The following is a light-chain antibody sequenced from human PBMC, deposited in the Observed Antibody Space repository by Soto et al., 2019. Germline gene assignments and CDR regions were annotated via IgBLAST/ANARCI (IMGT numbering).Light chain of an antibody. V-gene: IGKV1-5*03. CDR1: QSISNW. CDR3: QQYNAYSQA. Sequence: DIQMTQSPSTLSASVGDRVIITCRASQSISNWLAWYQQKPGRTPKLLICQASTLETGVPSRFSGSGSGTEFTLTISSLQPDDFATYYCQQYNAYSQAFGQGTKVDIK. J-gene: IGKJ1*01. CDR2: QAS.